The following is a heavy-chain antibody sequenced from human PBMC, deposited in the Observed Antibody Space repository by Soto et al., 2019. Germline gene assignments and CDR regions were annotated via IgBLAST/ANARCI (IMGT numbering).Heavy chain of an antibody. D-gene: IGHD2-2*01. V-gene: IGHV3-33*01. CDR1: GFTFSSYG. CDR2: IWYDGSNK. J-gene: IGHJ6*02. CDR3: ARDRGVVPAAILGDYYYGMDV. Sequence: PGGSLRLCCAASGFTFSSYGMHWVRQAPGKGLEWVAVIWYDGSNKYYADSVKGRFTISRDNSKNTLYLQMNSLRAEDTAVYYCARDRGVVPAAILGDYYYGMDVWGQGTTVIVSS.